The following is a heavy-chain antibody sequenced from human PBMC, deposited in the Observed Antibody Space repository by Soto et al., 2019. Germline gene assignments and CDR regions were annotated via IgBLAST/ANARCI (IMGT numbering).Heavy chain of an antibody. D-gene: IGHD5-18*01. J-gene: IGHJ4*02. Sequence: GASVKVSCKASGGTFSSYAISWVRQAPGQGLEWMGGIIPIFGTANYAQKFQGRVTITADESTSTAYMELSSLRSEDTAVYYCARGRDTAMVTDRPYYFDYWGQGTLVTVSS. CDR3: ARGRDTAMVTDRPYYFDY. CDR2: IIPIFGTA. V-gene: IGHV1-69*13. CDR1: GGTFSSYA.